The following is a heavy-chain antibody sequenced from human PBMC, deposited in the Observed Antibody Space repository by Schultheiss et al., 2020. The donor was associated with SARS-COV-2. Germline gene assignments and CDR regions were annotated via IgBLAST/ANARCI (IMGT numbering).Heavy chain of an antibody. Sequence: GGSLRLSCTASGFTFGDFAMSWFRQAPGKGLEWISYISASSNTIYYADSVKGRFTISRDNAENSVSLQMSRLRVEDTAVYYCARDSGVTSYYDNDAFDIWGQGTMVTVS. CDR2: ISASSNTI. J-gene: IGHJ3*02. CDR3: ARDSGVTSYYDNDAFDI. V-gene: IGHV3-48*03. D-gene: IGHD3-22*01. CDR1: GFTFGDFA.